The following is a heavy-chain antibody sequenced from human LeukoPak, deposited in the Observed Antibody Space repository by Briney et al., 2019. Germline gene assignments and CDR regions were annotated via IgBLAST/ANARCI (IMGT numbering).Heavy chain of an antibody. CDR2: IRSKAYGGTT. V-gene: IGHV3-49*04. D-gene: IGHD6-19*01. Sequence: PGRSLRLSCTASGFTFGDYAMSWVRQAPGKGLEWVGFIRSKAYGGTTEYAASVKGRFTISRDDSKSIAYLQMSSLKTENTAVYYCTPASGWYSFDYWGQGTLVTVSS. CDR1: GFTFGDYA. J-gene: IGHJ4*02. CDR3: TPASGWYSFDY.